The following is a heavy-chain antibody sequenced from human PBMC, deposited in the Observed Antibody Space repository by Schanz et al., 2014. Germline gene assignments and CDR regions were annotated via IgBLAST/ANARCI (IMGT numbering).Heavy chain of an antibody. CDR1: GFTLNNAW. CDR2: IKSKTDGGTR. D-gene: IGHD3-10*01. J-gene: IGHJ4*02. V-gene: IGHV3-15*01. Sequence: EVQLVESGGGLVKPGGSLRLSCATSGFTLNNAWMNWVRQAPGKGLQWVARIKSKTDGGTRDYAAPVKGRFTISTDDSKNTVYLQITSRQTEEPAAYYCTADLWFGAVWGVWWGQGTLVTVSS. CDR3: TADLWFGAVWGVW.